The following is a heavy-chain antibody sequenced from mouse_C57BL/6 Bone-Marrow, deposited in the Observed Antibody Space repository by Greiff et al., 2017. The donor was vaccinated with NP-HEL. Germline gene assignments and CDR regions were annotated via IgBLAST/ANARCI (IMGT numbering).Heavy chain of an antibody. D-gene: IGHD1-1*01. Sequence: QVQLKQSGPELVKPGASVKISCKASGYAFSSSWMNWVKQRPGKGLEWIGRIYPGDGDTNYNGKFKGKATLTADKSSSTAYMQLRSLTSEDSAVYFCARLCYGLYFDVWGTGTTLTVSS. J-gene: IGHJ1*03. CDR3: ARLCYGLYFDV. CDR2: IYPGDGDT. V-gene: IGHV1-82*01. CDR1: GYAFSSSW.